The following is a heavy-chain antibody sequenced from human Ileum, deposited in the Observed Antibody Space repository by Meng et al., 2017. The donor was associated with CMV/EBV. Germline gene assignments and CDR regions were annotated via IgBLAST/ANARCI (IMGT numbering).Heavy chain of an antibody. Sequence: QVQVDHGGAGLWEASGHPSLTCAVYGESFSGYYWDRIRQSPGKGLEWIGQINQSGSNKYNPSLKSRVTISVDTSKNQFSLKLSSVTAADADMYYSARGRRYLFYWSQGTLVTVSS. CDR1: GESFSGYY. CDR3: ARGRRYLFY. D-gene: IGHD3-9*01. J-gene: IGHJ4*02. V-gene: IGHV4-34*01. CDR2: INQSGSN.